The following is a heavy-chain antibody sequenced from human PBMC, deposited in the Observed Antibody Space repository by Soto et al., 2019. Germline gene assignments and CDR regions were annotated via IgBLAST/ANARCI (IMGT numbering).Heavy chain of an antibody. J-gene: IGHJ4*02. D-gene: IGHD3-22*01. CDR2: INQSGST. Sequence: PSETLSLTCAVYGGSFSGYYWSWLRQPPGKGLEWIGEINQSGSTNYNPSLKSRVTISIDTSKNQFSLNLNSVTAADTAIYYCAGAVNDYDSRGYRTSYFDYWGQGALVTVSS. CDR3: AGAVNDYDSRGYRTSYFDY. V-gene: IGHV4-34*01. CDR1: GGSFSGYY.